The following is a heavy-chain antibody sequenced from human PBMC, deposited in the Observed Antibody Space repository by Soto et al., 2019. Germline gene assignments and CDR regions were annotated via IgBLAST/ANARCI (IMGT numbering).Heavy chain of an antibody. Sequence: QVQLVESGGGVVKPGRSLRLSCAASGFTFSSYGMHWVRQAPGKGLEWVAVISYDGSNKYYADSVKGRFTISRDNSKNPLYLQMNSLRAEDTAVYYCAKDLVVGYWNNVHRYYYYGMDVWGQGTTVTVSS. CDR1: GFTFSSYG. CDR3: AKDLVVGYWNNVHRYYYYGMDV. D-gene: IGHD1-1*01. V-gene: IGHV3-30*18. CDR2: ISYDGSNK. J-gene: IGHJ6*02.